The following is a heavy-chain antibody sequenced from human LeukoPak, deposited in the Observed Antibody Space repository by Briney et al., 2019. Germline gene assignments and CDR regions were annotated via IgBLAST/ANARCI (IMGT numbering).Heavy chain of an antibody. J-gene: IGHJ4*02. Sequence: SETLSLTCTVSGGSISSYYWSWIRQPPGKGLEWIGCIFYSGSTYYNPSLKSRVTISVDTSKNQFSLKLSSVTAADTAVYYCARGTNPYYDFWSGYYSDSYYFDYWGQGTLVTVSS. V-gene: IGHV4-59*08. CDR1: GGSISSYY. CDR3: ARGTNPYYDFWSGYYSDSYYFDY. D-gene: IGHD3-3*01. CDR2: IFYSGST.